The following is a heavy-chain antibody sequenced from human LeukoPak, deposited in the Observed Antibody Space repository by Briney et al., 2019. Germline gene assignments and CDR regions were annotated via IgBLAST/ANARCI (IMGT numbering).Heavy chain of an antibody. D-gene: IGHD2-15*01. CDR2: IIPIFGTA. Sequence: SVKVSCKASGGTFSSYAISWVRQAPGQGLEWMGGIIPIFGTANYAQKFQGRVTITADESTSTAYMELSSLRSEDTAVYYCARGFSPIVVVVAAADASDIWGQGTMVTVSS. CDR3: ARGFSPIVVVVAAADASDI. CDR1: GGTFSSYA. J-gene: IGHJ3*02. V-gene: IGHV1-69*01.